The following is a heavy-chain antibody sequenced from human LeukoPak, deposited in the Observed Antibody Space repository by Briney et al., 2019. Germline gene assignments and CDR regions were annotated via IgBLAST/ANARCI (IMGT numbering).Heavy chain of an antibody. J-gene: IGHJ3*01. CDR2: IDTRSSVI. Sequence: PGGSLRLSCAASAFTFSDHSMSWVRQAPGKGLEWISYIDTRSSVIYYGDSVMGRFNISRDNAKNSLYLQMNSLRDEDTAMYYCAREDDSWGPNNLDLWGQGTMVTVSS. CDR1: AFTFSDHS. D-gene: IGHD7-27*01. CDR3: AREDDSWGPNNLDL. V-gene: IGHV3-48*02.